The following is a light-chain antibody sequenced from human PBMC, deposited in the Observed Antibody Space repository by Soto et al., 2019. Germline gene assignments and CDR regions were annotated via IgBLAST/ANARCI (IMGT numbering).Light chain of an antibody. J-gene: IGKJ2*01. CDR1: QGISSY. Sequence: DIQLTQSPSFLSASVGDRVAITCRASQGISSYLAWYQQIPGKAPKLLIYAASTLQSGVPSRFSGSGSGTEFTLTISSLQPEDFATYYCQQLNSYPRTFGQGTKLEIK. CDR2: AAS. CDR3: QQLNSYPRT. V-gene: IGKV1-9*01.